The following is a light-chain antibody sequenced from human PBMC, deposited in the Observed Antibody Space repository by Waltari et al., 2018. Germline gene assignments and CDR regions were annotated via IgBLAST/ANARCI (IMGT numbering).Light chain of an antibody. Sequence: QLVVTQSSSASASLGASVKLTCTLDSGHSNNIIAWLQQQPEKGPRYLMKINSDGSHSKGDEIPDRFSGSSSGAERYLTLSNLQSEDEGDYYCQTGGHGTWVFGGGTKLTVL. CDR2: INSDGSH. V-gene: IGLV4-69*01. J-gene: IGLJ3*02. CDR1: SGHSNNI. CDR3: QTGGHGTWV.